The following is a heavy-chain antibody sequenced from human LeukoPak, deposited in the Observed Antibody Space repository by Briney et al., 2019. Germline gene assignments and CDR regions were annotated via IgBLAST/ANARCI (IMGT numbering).Heavy chain of an antibody. CDR3: ARQARYCSGGTCFDS. V-gene: IGHV4-59*08. J-gene: IGHJ4*02. CDR2: IYSSGST. D-gene: IGHD2-8*02. Sequence: PSETLPLTCTVSGGSISSYHWSWIRQTPGKGLEWIGHIYSSGSTNYIPSLKSRVTISVDTSKNQFSLKLSSVTAADTAVYFCARQARYCSGGTCFDSWGQGTLVAVSS. CDR1: GGSISSYH.